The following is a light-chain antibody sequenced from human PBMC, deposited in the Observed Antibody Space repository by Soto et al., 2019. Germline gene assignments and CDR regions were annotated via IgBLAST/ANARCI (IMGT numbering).Light chain of an antibody. CDR3: QQYDRELT. Sequence: EIVMTQSPVTLSVSPGETVTLSCRASQSVRTNLAWYQHKPGQSPRLLIYGASNKATGFPVRFSGTGSGTEFTLTISSLQSEDFAVYYCQQYDRELTFGGGAKVDIK. CDR2: GAS. CDR1: QSVRTN. J-gene: IGKJ4*01. V-gene: IGKV3-15*01.